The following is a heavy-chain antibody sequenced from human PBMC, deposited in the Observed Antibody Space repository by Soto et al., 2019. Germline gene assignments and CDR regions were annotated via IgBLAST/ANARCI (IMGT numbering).Heavy chain of an antibody. CDR2: INAGNGNT. V-gene: IGHV1-3*01. CDR1: GYTFTSYA. J-gene: IGHJ3*02. D-gene: IGHD3-10*01. CDR3: ARDYYGSGSHIRDAFDI. Sequence: ASVKVSCKASGYTFTSYAMHWVRQAPGQRLEWMGWINAGNGNTKYSQKFQGRVTITRDTSASTAYMELSSLRSEDTAVYYCARDYYGSGSHIRDAFDIWGQGTMVTVS.